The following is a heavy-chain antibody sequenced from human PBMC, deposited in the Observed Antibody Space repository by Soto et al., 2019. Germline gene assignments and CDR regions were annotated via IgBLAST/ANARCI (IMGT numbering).Heavy chain of an antibody. D-gene: IGHD3-16*02. J-gene: IGHJ4*02. Sequence: QVTLKEPGPVLVKPTETLTLTCTVSGFSLSNARMGVSWIRQPPGKALEWLAHIFSNDEKSYSTSLKSRLTISKDTSKSQVVLTMTNMDPVDTATYYCARIQIATYDYIWGSYRYGSFDYWGQGTLVTVSS. CDR3: ARIQIATYDYIWGSYRYGSFDY. CDR1: GFSLSNARMG. V-gene: IGHV2-26*01. CDR2: IFSNDEK.